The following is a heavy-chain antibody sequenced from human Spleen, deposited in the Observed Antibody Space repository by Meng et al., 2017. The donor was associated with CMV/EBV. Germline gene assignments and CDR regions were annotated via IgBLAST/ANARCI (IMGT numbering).Heavy chain of an antibody. CDR3: ARVGAESMYDFWSGYTGDAFDF. J-gene: IGHJ3*01. Sequence: ASVKVSCKASGYTFTSYYMHWVRQAPGQGLEWMGIINPSGGSTSYAQKFQGRVTMTRDTSTSTVYMELSSLRSEDTAIYYCARVGAESMYDFWSGYTGDAFDFWGQGTTVTVSS. D-gene: IGHD3-3*01. V-gene: IGHV1-46*01. CDR2: INPSGGST. CDR1: GYTFTSYY.